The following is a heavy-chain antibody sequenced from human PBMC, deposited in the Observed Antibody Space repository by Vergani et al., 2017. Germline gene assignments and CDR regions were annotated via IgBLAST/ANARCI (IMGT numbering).Heavy chain of an antibody. CDR3: AGFGGSRAVDY. Sequence: QVQLQESGPGLVKPSQTLSLTCTVSGGSISSGSYYWSWSRQPAGKGLEWIGRIYTSGSTNYNPSLKSRVPISVDTSKNQFSLKLSSVTAADPAVYYCAGFGGSRAVDYWGQGTLVTVSS. J-gene: IGHJ4*02. CDR1: GGSISSGSYY. CDR2: IYTSGST. V-gene: IGHV4-61*02. D-gene: IGHD3-10*01.